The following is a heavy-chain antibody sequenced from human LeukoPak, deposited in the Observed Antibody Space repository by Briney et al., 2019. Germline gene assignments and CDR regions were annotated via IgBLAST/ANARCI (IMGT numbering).Heavy chain of an antibody. Sequence: PGGSLRLSCAASGFTFSSYWMSWVRQAPGKGLEWVANIKQDGSEKYYVDSVKGRFTISRDNAKNSLYLQMNSLRAEDTAVYYCARFAAAGTGGFDYWGQGTLVTVSS. J-gene: IGHJ4*02. V-gene: IGHV3-7*01. CDR1: GFTFSSYW. CDR3: ARFAAAGTGGFDY. CDR2: IKQDGSEK. D-gene: IGHD6-13*01.